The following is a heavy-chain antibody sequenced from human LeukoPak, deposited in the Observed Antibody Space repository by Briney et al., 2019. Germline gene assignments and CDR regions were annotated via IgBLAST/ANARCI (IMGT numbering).Heavy chain of an antibody. D-gene: IGHD6-6*01. J-gene: IGHJ4*02. V-gene: IGHV4-39*07. CDR1: GGSISSSSYY. Sequence: SETLSLTCTVSGGSISSSSYYWGWIRQPPGKGLEWIGSIYYSVSTYYNPSLKSRVTISVDTSKNQFSLKLSSVTAADTAVYYCARAMSIAARLQTIFDYWGQGTLVTVSS. CDR2: IYYSVST. CDR3: ARAMSIAARLQTIFDY.